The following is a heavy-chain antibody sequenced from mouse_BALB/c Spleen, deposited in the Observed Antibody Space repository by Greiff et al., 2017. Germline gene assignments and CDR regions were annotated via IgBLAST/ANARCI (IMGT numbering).Heavy chain of an antibody. J-gene: IGHJ3*01. V-gene: IGHV1-7*01. D-gene: IGHD2-4*01. CDR3: ARLGDYGWFAY. Sequence: QVQLKQSGAELAKPGASVKMSCKASGYTFTSYWMHWVKQRPGQGLEWIGYINPSTGYTEYNQKFKDKATLTADKSSSTAYMQLSSLTSEDSAVYYCARLGDYGWFAYWGQGTLVTVSA. CDR1: GYTFTSYW. CDR2: INPSTGYT.